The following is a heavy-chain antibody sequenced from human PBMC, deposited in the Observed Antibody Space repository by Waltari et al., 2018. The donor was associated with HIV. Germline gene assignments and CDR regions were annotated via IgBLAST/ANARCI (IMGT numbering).Heavy chain of an antibody. Sequence: QVQLVQSGAEVKKPGASVKVSCKASGYTLTSYAIHWVRQAPGQRLELMGWINAGNDNTKYAQKFQGRVTITRDQSANTAYMELISLRSEDTAVYDCARWFSSSWYYYGMDVWGQGTTVTVSS. CDR1: GYTLTSYA. CDR3: ARWFSSSWYYYGMDV. V-gene: IGHV1-3*01. D-gene: IGHD6-13*01. J-gene: IGHJ6*02. CDR2: INAGNDNT.